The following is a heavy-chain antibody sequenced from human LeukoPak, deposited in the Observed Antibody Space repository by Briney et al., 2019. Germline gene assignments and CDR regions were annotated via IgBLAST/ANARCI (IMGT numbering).Heavy chain of an antibody. CDR2: ISYDGSNK. CDR3: AKDRTTILYYFDY. D-gene: IGHD1-1*01. J-gene: IGHJ4*02. CDR1: GFTFSSYG. Sequence: GGSLRLSCAAPGFTFSSYGMHWVRQAPGKGLEWVAVISYDGSNKYYADSVKGRFTISRDDSKNTLYLQMNSLRAEDTAVYYCAKDRTTILYYFDYWGQGTLVTVSS. V-gene: IGHV3-30*18.